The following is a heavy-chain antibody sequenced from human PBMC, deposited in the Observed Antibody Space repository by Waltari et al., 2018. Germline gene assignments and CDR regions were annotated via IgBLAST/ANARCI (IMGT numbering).Heavy chain of an antibody. CDR3: VTALGDRSSASRPFDV. CDR1: GYRFTDYY. D-gene: IGHD3-10*01. V-gene: IGHV1-69-2*01. J-gene: IGHJ3*01. Sequence: EVQLLQSGTELKKPGSTVNISCQVSGYRFTDYYIHWVQQAPGKGHQWMGLVDPEDGETIYAERFQGRVTITADTSTETAFMELSSLTSDDTAVYYCVTALGDRSSASRPFDVWGLGTLITVSS. CDR2: VDPEDGET.